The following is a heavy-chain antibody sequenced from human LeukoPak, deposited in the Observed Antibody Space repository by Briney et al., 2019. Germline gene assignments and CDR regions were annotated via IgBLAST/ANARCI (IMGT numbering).Heavy chain of an antibody. V-gene: IGHV3-23*01. D-gene: IGHD2-2*01. CDR1: GFTFSAYD. CDR3: AKRGDCSSTSCLYFQH. Sequence: GGSLRLSCAGSGFTFSAYDLSWVRQAQGQGLEWVAAISRSGSTPYYTASVKGRFTISRDNSKNTLFLQMNSLRAGDTAVYFCAKRGDCSSTSCLYFQHWGQGTLVTVSS. J-gene: IGHJ1*01. CDR2: ISRSGSTP.